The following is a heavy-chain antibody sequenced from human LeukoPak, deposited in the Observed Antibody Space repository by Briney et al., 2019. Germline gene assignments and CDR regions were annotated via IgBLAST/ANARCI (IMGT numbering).Heavy chain of an antibody. D-gene: IGHD3-9*01. Sequence: PGGSLRLSCVASGFTFSSYGMPWVRQAPGKGLEWVAFIRYDGSNKNYADSVKGRFTISRDNSKNTLYLQMNSLRAEDTAVYYCAKGGRYFDWGRLDYWGQGTPVTVSS. CDR1: GFTFSSYG. J-gene: IGHJ4*02. CDR3: AKGGRYFDWGRLDY. V-gene: IGHV3-30*02. CDR2: IRYDGSNK.